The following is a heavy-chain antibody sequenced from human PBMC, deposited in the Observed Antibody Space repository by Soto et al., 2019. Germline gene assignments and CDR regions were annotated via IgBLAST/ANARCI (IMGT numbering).Heavy chain of an antibody. CDR1: GGSISSYY. Sequence: SETLSLTCTFSGGSISSYYWSWIRQPPGKGLEWIGYIYYSGSTNYNPSLKSRVTISVDTSKNQFSLKLSSVTAADTAVYYCARTPSYYYMDVWGKGTTVTV. J-gene: IGHJ6*03. V-gene: IGHV4-59*01. CDR2: IYYSGST. CDR3: ARTPSYYYMDV.